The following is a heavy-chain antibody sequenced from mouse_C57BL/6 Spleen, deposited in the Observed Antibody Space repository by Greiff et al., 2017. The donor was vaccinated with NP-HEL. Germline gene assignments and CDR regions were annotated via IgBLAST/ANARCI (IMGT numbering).Heavy chain of an antibody. D-gene: IGHD1-1*01. J-gene: IGHJ4*01. CDR1: GYTFTDYY. V-gene: IGHV1-26*01. Sequence: EVQLQQSGPELVKPGASVKISCKASGYTFTDYYMNWVKQSHGKSLEWIGDINPNNGGTSYNQKFKGKATLTVDKSSSTAYLELRSLTSEDSAVYYCARRTTVVGYAMDYWGQGTSVTVSS. CDR2: INPNNGGT. CDR3: ARRTTVVGYAMDY.